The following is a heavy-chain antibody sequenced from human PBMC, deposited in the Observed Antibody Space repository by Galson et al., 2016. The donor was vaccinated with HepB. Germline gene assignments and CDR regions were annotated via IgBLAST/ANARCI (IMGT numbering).Heavy chain of an antibody. CDR2: IFHSGIT. J-gene: IGHJ1*01. CDR1: GGSISSDTW. CDR3: ARSFGPTSDEYLSP. V-gene: IGHV4-4*02. Sequence: SETLSLTCAVSGGSISSDTWWTWVRQSPGKGLEWIGEIFHSGITNYNPSLQSRVTISLDKSKNQFSLKLSSVTAADTAVYYCARSFGPTSDEYLSPWGQGALVTVSS. D-gene: IGHD2/OR15-2a*01.